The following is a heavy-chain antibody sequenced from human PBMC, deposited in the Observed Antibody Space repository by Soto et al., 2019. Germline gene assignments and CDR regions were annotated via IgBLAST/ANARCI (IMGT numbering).Heavy chain of an antibody. CDR3: ARRWGFTFDY. V-gene: IGHV4-59*08. J-gene: IGHJ4*02. CDR1: GGSISGYY. Sequence: ASETLSLTCTVSGGSISGYYWSWIRQPPGKGLEWIGYMYYTGSTVYNPSFKSRVTISVDTSKNQFSLKLSSVTAADTAVYYCARRWGFTFDYWGQGALVTVSS. CDR2: MYYTGST. D-gene: IGHD1-26*01.